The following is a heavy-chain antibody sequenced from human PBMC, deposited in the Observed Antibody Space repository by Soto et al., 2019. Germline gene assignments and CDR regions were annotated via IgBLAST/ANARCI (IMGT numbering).Heavy chain of an antibody. CDR2: ISAYNGNT. Sequence: ASVKVSCKASGYTFTSYGISWVRQAPGQGLEWMGWISAYNGNTNYAQKLQGRVTMTTDTSTSTAYMELRSLRSDDTAVYYCARVERYCSSTSCYNWFDPWGQGTLVTVSS. CDR1: GYTFTSYG. D-gene: IGHD2-2*01. J-gene: IGHJ5*02. V-gene: IGHV1-18*01. CDR3: ARVERYCSSTSCYNWFDP.